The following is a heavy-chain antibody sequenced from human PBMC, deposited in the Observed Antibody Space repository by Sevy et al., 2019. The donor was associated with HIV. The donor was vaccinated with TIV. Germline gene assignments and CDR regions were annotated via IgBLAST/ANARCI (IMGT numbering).Heavy chain of an antibody. V-gene: IGHV1-58*01. J-gene: IGHJ6*03. Sequence: ASVKVSCKASGFTFTSSAVQWVRQARGQRLEWIGWIVVGSGNTNYAQKFQERVTITRDMSTSTAYMELSSLRSEDTAVYYCAADERELLKSDYYYYYYMDVWSKGTTVTVSS. CDR3: AADERELLKSDYYYYYYMDV. CDR2: IVVGSGNT. D-gene: IGHD1-26*01. CDR1: GFTFTSSA.